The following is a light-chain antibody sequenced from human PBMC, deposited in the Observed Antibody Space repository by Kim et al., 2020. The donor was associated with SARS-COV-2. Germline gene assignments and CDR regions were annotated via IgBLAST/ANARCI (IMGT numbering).Light chain of an antibody. Sequence: EIVLTQSPATLSLSPGERATLSCRASQSVSSNLAWYQQKPGQAPRLLIYDASNRATGIPARFSGSGSGTDFSLTISSLEVEDFAVYYCQQRSDWPITFGHGTRLEIK. CDR1: QSVSSN. V-gene: IGKV3-11*01. CDR3: QQRSDWPIT. CDR2: DAS. J-gene: IGKJ5*01.